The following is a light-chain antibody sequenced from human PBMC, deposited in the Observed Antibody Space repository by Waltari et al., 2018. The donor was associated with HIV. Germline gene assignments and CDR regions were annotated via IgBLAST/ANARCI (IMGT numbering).Light chain of an antibody. Sequence: QSALTQPASVSGSPGQSNTISCTGTSSDSGGYNLVSWYQQNPVKAPKLMIYEVSKRPSGVSNRFSGSKSGNTASLTISGLQAEDEADYYCCAYAGSTTYVIFGGGTKLTVL. CDR3: CAYAGSTTYVI. V-gene: IGLV2-23*02. CDR2: EVS. CDR1: SSDSGGYNL. J-gene: IGLJ2*01.